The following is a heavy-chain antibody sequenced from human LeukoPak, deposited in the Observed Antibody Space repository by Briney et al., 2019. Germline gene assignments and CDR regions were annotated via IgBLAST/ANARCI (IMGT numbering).Heavy chain of an antibody. CDR1: GFTFSSHS. Sequence: GGSLRLSCAASGFTFSSHSMNWVRQAPGKGLEWVSAITSSSSYTYYADSVKGRFTISRDNAKNSLYLQMNSLRAEDTAVYYCSGYNWFDPWGQGTLVTVSS. CDR2: ITSSSSYT. CDR3: SGYNWFDP. J-gene: IGHJ5*02. V-gene: IGHV3-21*06.